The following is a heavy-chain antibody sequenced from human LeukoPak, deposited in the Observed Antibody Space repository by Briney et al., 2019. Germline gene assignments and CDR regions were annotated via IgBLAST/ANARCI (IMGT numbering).Heavy chain of an antibody. Sequence: SETLSLTCNVSGGSIRGYYWSWIRQPPGKGLEWIGYIYSSGSTNYNPSLKSRVTISVDTSKNQFSLKLSSVTAADTAVYYCARGRYYYGSGRWFDPWGQGTLVTVSS. V-gene: IGHV4-59*12. D-gene: IGHD3-10*01. CDR3: ARGRYYYGSGRWFDP. CDR2: IYSSGST. CDR1: GGSIRGYY. J-gene: IGHJ5*02.